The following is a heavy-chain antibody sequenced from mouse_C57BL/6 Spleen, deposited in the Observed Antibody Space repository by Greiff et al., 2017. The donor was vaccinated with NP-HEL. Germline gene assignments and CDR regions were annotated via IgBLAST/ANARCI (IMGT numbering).Heavy chain of an antibody. CDR3: ARDYSNYDYYAMDY. Sequence: VKLVESGPGLVAPSQSLSITCTVSGFSLTSYAISWVRQPPGKGLEWLGVIWTGGGTNYNSALKSRLSISKDNSKSQVFLKMNSLQTDDTARYYCARDYSNYDYYAMDYWGQGTSVTVSS. CDR1: GFSLTSYA. J-gene: IGHJ4*01. CDR2: IWTGGGT. D-gene: IGHD2-5*01. V-gene: IGHV2-9-1*01.